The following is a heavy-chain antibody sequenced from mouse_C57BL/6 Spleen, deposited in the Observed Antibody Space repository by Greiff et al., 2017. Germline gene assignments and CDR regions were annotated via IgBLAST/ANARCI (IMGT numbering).Heavy chain of an antibody. J-gene: IGHJ4*01. CDR1: GYTFTDYN. V-gene: IGHV1-22*01. Sequence: VQLKESGPELVKPGASVKMSCKASGYTFTDYNMHWVKQSPGKSLEWIGYINPNNGGTSYNQKFKGKATLTVNKSSSTAYMELRSLTSEDSAVYYCAKGGKSAMDYWGQGTSVTVSS. CDR2: INPNNGGT. D-gene: IGHD2-1*01. CDR3: AKGGKSAMDY.